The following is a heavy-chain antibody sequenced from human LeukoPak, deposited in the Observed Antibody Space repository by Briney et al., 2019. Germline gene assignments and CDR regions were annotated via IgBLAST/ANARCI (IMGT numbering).Heavy chain of an antibody. CDR3: ARVGTTTRGLAGLDV. Sequence: GGSLRLSCAASGFTFSSYEMNWVRQAPGKGLEWVSYIASGGGANRFYSESVKGRFTISRDNAKNSLYLHMNSLRAEDTGVYYCARVGTTTRGLAGLDVWGQGTTVTVSS. V-gene: IGHV3-48*03. D-gene: IGHD2/OR15-2a*01. CDR2: IASGGGANR. J-gene: IGHJ6*02. CDR1: GFTFSSYE.